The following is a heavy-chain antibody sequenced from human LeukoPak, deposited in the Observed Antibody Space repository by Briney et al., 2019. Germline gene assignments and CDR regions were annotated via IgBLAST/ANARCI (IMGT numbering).Heavy chain of an antibody. CDR3: AREGFDP. CDR1: GFTFSGYT. J-gene: IGHJ5*02. CDR2: ISGGSGNI. Sequence: GGSLRLSCAASGFTFSGYTMDWVRQAPGKGLEWVSSISGGSGNIYYADSVKGRFTISRDNSKNTLYLQMNSLRAEDTAVYYCAREGFDPWGQGTLVTVSS. V-gene: IGHV3-21*01.